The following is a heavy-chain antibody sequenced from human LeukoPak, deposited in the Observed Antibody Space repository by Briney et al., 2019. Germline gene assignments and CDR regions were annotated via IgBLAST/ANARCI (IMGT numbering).Heavy chain of an antibody. CDR1: GFTFSIYS. CDR2: IRSKAYGGTT. CDR3: TSDSSSWRHFDY. Sequence: PGGSLRLSCAASGFTFSIYSMHWVRQAPGKGLEWVGFIRSKAYGGTTEYAASVKGRFTISRDDSKSIAYLQMNSLKTEDTAVYYCTSDSSSWRHFDYWGQGTLVTVSS. D-gene: IGHD6-13*01. V-gene: IGHV3-49*04. J-gene: IGHJ4*02.